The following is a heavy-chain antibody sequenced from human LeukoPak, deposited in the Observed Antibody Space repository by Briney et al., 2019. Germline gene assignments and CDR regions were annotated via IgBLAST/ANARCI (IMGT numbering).Heavy chain of an antibody. Sequence: GGSLRLSCAASGLTFSGPAMHWVRQATGKVLEWVGRIRSKANTYASAYAASVLGFFTISRVDSNDSAYLQINSLKTEDTAVYYCTRMSSSRAYHHYYYMDVWGKGTTVTVSS. J-gene: IGHJ6*03. CDR1: GLTFSGPA. D-gene: IGHD5/OR15-5a*01. V-gene: IGHV3-73*01. CDR3: TRMSSSRAYHHYYYMDV. CDR2: IRSKANTYAS.